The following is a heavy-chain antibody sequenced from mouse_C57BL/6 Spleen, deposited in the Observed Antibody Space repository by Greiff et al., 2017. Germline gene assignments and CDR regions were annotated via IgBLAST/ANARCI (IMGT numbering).Heavy chain of an antibody. CDR2: ISNGGGST. J-gene: IGHJ1*03. D-gene: IGHD1-1*01. Sequence: EVNLVESGGGLVQPGGSLKLSCAASGFTFSDYYMYWVRQTPEKRLEWVAYISNGGGSTYYPDTVKGRFTISRDNAKHTLYLQRSRLKSEDTAMYYCARHHYGSSLYWYFDVWGTGTTVTVSS. CDR1: GFTFSDYY. CDR3: ARHHYGSSLYWYFDV. V-gene: IGHV5-12*01.